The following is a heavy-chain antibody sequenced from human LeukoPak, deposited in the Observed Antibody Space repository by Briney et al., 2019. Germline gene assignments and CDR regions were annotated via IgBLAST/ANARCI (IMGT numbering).Heavy chain of an antibody. CDR2: ISDSGNTF. D-gene: IGHD3-10*01. V-gene: IGHV3-48*03. CDR3: ARDRAFDEGINWFDP. J-gene: IGHJ5*02. CDR1: TFTLSGCE. Sequence: GGSLRLSCSASTFTLSGCEMNWVRQTPGKGLEWLAYISDSGNTFFYASFVRGRFTISRDNAKNTLYLQMTALRVEDTGLYFCARDRAFDEGINWFDPWGQGTLVTVSS.